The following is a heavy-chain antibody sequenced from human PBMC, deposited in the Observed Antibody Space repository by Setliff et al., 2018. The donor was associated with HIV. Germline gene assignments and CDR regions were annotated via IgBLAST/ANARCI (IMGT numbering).Heavy chain of an antibody. Sequence: SETLSLTCSVSGGSINRGTYYWTWIRQSAGKGLEWIGHIYITGSTDYKPSLKSRVTISLDTSKNQFSLNLRSVTAADTAVYYCARGDGYRGNDAYYDSGMDVWGQGITVTVSS. V-gene: IGHV4-61*10. CDR2: IYITGST. J-gene: IGHJ6*02. CDR3: ARGDGYRGNDAYYDSGMDV. D-gene: IGHD5-12*01. CDR1: GGSINRGTYY.